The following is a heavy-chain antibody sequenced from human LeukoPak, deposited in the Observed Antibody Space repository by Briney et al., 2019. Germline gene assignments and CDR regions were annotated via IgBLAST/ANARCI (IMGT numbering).Heavy chain of an antibody. CDR1: GFTFSSYA. Sequence: GGSLRLSCAASGFTFSSYAMSWVRQAPGKGLEWVAVISYDGSNKYYADSVKGRFTISRDNSKNTLYLQMNSLRAEDTAVYYCARPLRCSSTSCSTGMDVWGQGTTVTVSS. V-gene: IGHV3-30*04. CDR3: ARPLRCSSTSCSTGMDV. D-gene: IGHD2-2*01. J-gene: IGHJ6*02. CDR2: ISYDGSNK.